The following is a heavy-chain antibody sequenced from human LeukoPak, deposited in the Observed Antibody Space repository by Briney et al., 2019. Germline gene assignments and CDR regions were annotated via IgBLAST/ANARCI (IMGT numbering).Heavy chain of an antibody. Sequence: GGSLRLSCVASGFTFRTYAMAWVRQAPGKGLEWVSIVKGGGEATYYADSVQGRLTISRDNSKNTLYLEMNSLTADDTAVYYCAKGGEFGDGWIFFDSGAPGPLVPVPS. CDR2: VKGGGEAT. J-gene: IGHJ4*02. D-gene: IGHD2-21*01. CDR3: AKGGEFGDGWIFFDS. CDR1: GFTFRTYA. V-gene: IGHV3-23*01.